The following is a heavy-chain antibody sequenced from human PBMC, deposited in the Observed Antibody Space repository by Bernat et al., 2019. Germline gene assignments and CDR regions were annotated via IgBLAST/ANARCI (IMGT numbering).Heavy chain of an antibody. CDR1: GFSFSDAV. V-gene: IGHV3-30*04. CDR2: VSTDGRGK. Sequence: QVQLVESGGGVVQPGGSLRLSCAGSGFSFSDAVMHWVRQAPGKGLECVAGVSTDGRGKHYADSVKGRFTISRDNPKNTLSLQMNSLRVDDTGIYYCAREGYTSGRSGSFDYWGQGTLVTVSS. J-gene: IGHJ4*02. CDR3: AREGYTSGRSGSFDY. D-gene: IGHD6-19*01.